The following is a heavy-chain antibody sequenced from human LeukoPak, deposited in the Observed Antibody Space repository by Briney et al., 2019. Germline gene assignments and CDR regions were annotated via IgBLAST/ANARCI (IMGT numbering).Heavy chain of an antibody. CDR3: VKGRYGTGWDF. D-gene: IGHD3-10*01. V-gene: IGHV3-64D*06. CDR1: GFSFSTHN. Sequence: GGSLRLSCSASGFSFSTHNMHWVRQAPGKGLEFVSGITSDGENTDYLDFVKGRYTITRDNSKNTLYLHMTSLRPEDTAVYFCVKGRYGTGWDFWGPGTLVIVSS. J-gene: IGHJ4*02. CDR2: ITSDGENT.